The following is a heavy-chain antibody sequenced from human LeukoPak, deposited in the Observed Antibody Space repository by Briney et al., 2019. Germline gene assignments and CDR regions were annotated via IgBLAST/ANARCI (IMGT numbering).Heavy chain of an antibody. J-gene: IGHJ4*02. CDR2: IFYSGST. Sequence: PSETLSLTCTVSGGSISSYYWSWLRQPPGKGLEWIGYIFYSGSTNYNPSLKGRVTISVDTSKNQFSLNLSSVTAADTAVYYCARALYYYDSSGPLPLKWGQGTLVTVSS. D-gene: IGHD3-22*01. V-gene: IGHV4-59*01. CDR1: GGSISSYY. CDR3: ARALYYYDSSGPLPLK.